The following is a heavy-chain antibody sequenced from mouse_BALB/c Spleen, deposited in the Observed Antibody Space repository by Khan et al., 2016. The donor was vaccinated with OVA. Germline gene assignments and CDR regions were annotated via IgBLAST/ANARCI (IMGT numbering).Heavy chain of an antibody. CDR3: TRSGYGTFAY. V-gene: IGHV1S81*02. Sequence: VQLQESGAELVKPGASVKLSCKASGYIFTSYYMYWVKQRPGQGLEWIGEINPKNGDTNFNEKFKSKATLTVDKSSRTAYMQLSSRTSEDSAVDYCTRSGYGTFAYWGQGTLVTVSA. CDR1: GYIFTSYY. CDR2: INPKNGDT. J-gene: IGHJ3*01. D-gene: IGHD2-1*01.